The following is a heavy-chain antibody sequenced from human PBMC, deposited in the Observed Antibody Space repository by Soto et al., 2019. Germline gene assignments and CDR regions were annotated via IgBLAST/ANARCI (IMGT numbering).Heavy chain of an antibody. CDR1: GFTFSNYA. CDR3: ALRYCSLTTCPPLNSCFYMDV. Sequence: EMQVLESGGGLVQPGGSLILSCAASGFTFSNYAMTWVRQAPGKGLEWVSGISGSGGTTFYAGSLKGRFVISRDNSKNTLYLQMNSLRADDTAVYYCALRYCSLTTCPPLNSCFYMDVWVKGTTVTVSS. D-gene: IGHD2-2*01. V-gene: IGHV3-23*01. J-gene: IGHJ6*03. CDR2: ISGSGGTT.